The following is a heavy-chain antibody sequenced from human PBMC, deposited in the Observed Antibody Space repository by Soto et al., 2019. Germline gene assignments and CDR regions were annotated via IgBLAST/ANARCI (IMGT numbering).Heavy chain of an antibody. D-gene: IGHD3-16*01. J-gene: IGHJ5*02. CDR3: ASPGDNYGP. Sequence: QVQLVQSGAEVKNPGSSVKVSCKASGGTFSTYAIGWVRQAPGQGLEWMGSIIPIFGTTNYAPKFQGRVTIAADESAGTVDLAMRSLRYEDTAVYYCASPGDNYGPWGQGTLVTVSS. CDR2: IIPIFGTT. CDR1: GGTFSTYA. V-gene: IGHV1-69*15.